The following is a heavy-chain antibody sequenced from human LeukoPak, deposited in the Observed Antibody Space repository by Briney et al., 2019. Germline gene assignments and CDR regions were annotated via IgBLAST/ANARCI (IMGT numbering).Heavy chain of an antibody. CDR2: TYYRSKWYN. CDR1: GDSVSSNGAA. CDR3: ARSKSRSCDF. V-gene: IGHV6-1*01. Sequence: SQTLSLTCAISGDSVSSNGAAWNWIRQSPSRGLEWLGRTYYRSKWYNDYAVSVKSRITIDADPSKNQYSLRLKAVTPEDTAVYYCARSKSRSCDFWGQGTLVTVSS. J-gene: IGHJ4*02. D-gene: IGHD4-11*01.